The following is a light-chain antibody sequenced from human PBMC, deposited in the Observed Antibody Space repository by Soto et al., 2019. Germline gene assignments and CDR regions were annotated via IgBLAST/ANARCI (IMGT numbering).Light chain of an antibody. CDR2: GAS. V-gene: IGKV3-20*01. Sequence: EIVLTQSPGTLSLSPGERATLSCRASQSVSSTYLAWYQQKPGQAPRLIIYGASRRATGIPDRFSGSGSGTDFTLTISRLEPEDCAVYYCQKYGSLTSSTFGQGTKVEIK. J-gene: IGKJ1*01. CDR1: QSVSSTY. CDR3: QKYGSLTSST.